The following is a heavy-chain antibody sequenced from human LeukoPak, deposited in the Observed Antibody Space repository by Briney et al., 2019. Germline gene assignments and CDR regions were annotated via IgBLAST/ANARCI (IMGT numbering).Heavy chain of an antibody. D-gene: IGHD6-6*01. CDR2: IYHSGST. CDR1: GGSISSSNW. J-gene: IGHJ4*02. V-gene: IGHV4-4*02. Sequence: PSETLSVTCAVSGGSISSSNWWSWVRQPPGKGLEWIGEIYHSGSTNYNPSLKSRVTISVDKSKNQFSLKLSSVTAADTAVYYCASRSISRPYYFDYWGQGTLVTVSS. CDR3: ASRSISRPYYFDY.